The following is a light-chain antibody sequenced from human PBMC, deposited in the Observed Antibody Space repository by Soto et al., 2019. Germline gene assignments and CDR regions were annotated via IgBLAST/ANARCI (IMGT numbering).Light chain of an antibody. CDR1: QSISRW. V-gene: IGKV1-5*03. J-gene: IGKJ1*01. CDR2: KAS. Sequence: DIQITQSPSTLSASVGDRVTITCRASQSISRWLAWFQQKPGKAPKLLIYKASNLEDGVPTRFSGSGSGTDFTLTISSLQPEDFATYYCQQSYSTLTWTFGQGTKVDI. CDR3: QQSYSTLTWT.